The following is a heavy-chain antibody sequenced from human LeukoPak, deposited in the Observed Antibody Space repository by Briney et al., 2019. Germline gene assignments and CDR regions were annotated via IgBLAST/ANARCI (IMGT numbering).Heavy chain of an antibody. CDR3: ARKSYSSSSPFDY. V-gene: IGHV1-8*01. CDR1: GYTFTSYD. CDR2: MNPNSGNT. D-gene: IGHD6-6*01. Sequence: ASVKVSCKASGYTFTSYDINWVRQASGQGLEWMGWMNPNSGNTGYAQKFQGRVTMTRDTSISTAYMELSRLRSDDTAVYYCARKSYSSSSPFDYWGQGTLVTVSS. J-gene: IGHJ4*02.